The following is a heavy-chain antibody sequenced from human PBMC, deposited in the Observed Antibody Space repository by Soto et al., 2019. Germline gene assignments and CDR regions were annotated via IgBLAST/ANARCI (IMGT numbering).Heavy chain of an antibody. D-gene: IGHD3-10*01. CDR1: GYTCTNYA. V-gene: IGHV1-3*01. Sequence: QVQLVQSGAEVKKPGASVKVSCKASGYTCTNYAIHWVRQAPGQRLEWMGWINAGNGNTKYSQKFQGRVTITRDTSASTAYMELSSLRSEDTAVYYCARGPLLWGDVWGQGTTVTVSS. CDR2: INAGNGNT. CDR3: ARGPLLWGDV. J-gene: IGHJ6*02.